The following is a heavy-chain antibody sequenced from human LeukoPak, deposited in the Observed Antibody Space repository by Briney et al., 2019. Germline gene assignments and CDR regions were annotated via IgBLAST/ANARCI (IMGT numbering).Heavy chain of an antibody. CDR3: AKGLWDILVVPDAPFDY. Sequence: GGSLRLSCAASGFTFSSYSMNWVRQAPGKGLEWVSSITYSGSNNYYADSLKGRFTISRDNSKNTLYLQMNSLRAEDTAVYYCAKGLWDILVVPDAPFDYWGQGTLVTVSS. J-gene: IGHJ4*02. V-gene: IGHV3-23*01. CDR1: GFTFSSYS. D-gene: IGHD2-2*01. CDR2: ITYSGSNN.